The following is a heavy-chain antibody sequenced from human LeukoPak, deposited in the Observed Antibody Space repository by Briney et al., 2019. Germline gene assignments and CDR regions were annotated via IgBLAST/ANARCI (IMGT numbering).Heavy chain of an antibody. D-gene: IGHD3-22*01. CDR1: GGSISSYY. V-gene: IGHV4-59*12. CDR2: IYYSGST. CDR3: ARGGGSSGYYNTFFDY. Sequence: SETLSLTCTVSGGSISSYYWSWIRQPPGKGLEWIGSIYYSGSTYYNPSLKSRVTISVDTSKNQFSLKLSSVTAADTAVYYCARGGGSSGYYNTFFDYWGQGTLVTVSS. J-gene: IGHJ4*02.